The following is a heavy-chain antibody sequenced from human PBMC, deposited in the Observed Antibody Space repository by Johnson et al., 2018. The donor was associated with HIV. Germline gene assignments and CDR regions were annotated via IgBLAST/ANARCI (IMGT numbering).Heavy chain of an antibody. CDR3: ANSLLLDAFNI. CDR2: ISGGEDDT. Sequence: VQLVESGGGVVRPGGSLRLSCAASGFSFDAYGMHWVRQPPGKGLEWVSFISGGEDDTYYADSVKGRFTISRDNSKTTLYLQMNSLRDEDTAVYYCANSLLLDAFNIWGQGTMVTVSS. V-gene: IGHV3-23*04. CDR1: GFSFDAYG. J-gene: IGHJ3*02.